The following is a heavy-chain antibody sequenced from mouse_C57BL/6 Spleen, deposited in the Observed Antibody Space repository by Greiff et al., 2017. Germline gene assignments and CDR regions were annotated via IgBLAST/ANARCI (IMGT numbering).Heavy chain of an antibody. Sequence: VQLQQPGAELVKPGASVKVSCKASGYTFTSYWMHWVKQRPGQGLEWIGRLHPSDSDTNYNQKFKGKATLTVDKSSSTAYMQLSSLTSEDSAVYYCAIGLLRPARDYWGQGTSVTVSS. CDR2: LHPSDSDT. J-gene: IGHJ4*01. D-gene: IGHD1-2*01. CDR3: AIGLLRPARDY. V-gene: IGHV1-74*01. CDR1: GYTFTSYW.